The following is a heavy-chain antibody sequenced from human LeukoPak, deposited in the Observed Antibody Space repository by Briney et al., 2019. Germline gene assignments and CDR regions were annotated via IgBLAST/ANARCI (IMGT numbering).Heavy chain of an antibody. D-gene: IGHD5-18*01. J-gene: IGHJ4*02. CDR3: AREIGPRQLHLWGSAFDY. CDR1: GYTFTGYY. V-gene: IGHV1-2*02. Sequence: GASVKVSCKASGYTFTGYYIHWVRQAPGQGLEWMGWINPNSGGTNNAQKFQGRVTMTRDTSISTAYMELSSLRSEDTAVYYCAREIGPRQLHLWGSAFDYWGQGTLVTVSS. CDR2: INPNSGGT.